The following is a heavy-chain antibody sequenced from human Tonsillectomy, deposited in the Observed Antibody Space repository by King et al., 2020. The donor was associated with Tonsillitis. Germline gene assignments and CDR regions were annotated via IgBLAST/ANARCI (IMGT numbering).Heavy chain of an antibody. V-gene: IGHV3-53*04. CDR2: IYSGGST. J-gene: IGHJ6*02. CDR1: GFTVSRNY. Sequence: VQLVESGGGLVQPGGSLRLSCVVSGFTVSRNYMSWVRQAPGKGLEWVSFIYSGGSTYYADSVKGRFTISRHNSKNTLYLQMNSLRAEDTAVYYCARDIRVRGVYYGMDVWGQGTTVTVSS. CDR3: ARDIRVRGVYYGMDV. D-gene: IGHD3-10*01.